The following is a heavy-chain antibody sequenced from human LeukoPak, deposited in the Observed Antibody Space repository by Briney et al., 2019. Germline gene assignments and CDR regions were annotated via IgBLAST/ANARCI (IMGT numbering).Heavy chain of an antibody. Sequence: GGSLRLSCAASGVTFSSYAMSWVRQAPGKGREWGSAISGSGGSTYYADSVKGRFTISRDNSKNTLYLQMNSLRAEDTAVYYCAKDDSLCFDPWGQGTLVTVSS. V-gene: IGHV3-23*01. CDR2: ISGSGGST. CDR1: GVTFSSYA. CDR3: AKDDSLCFDP. D-gene: IGHD2-21*01. J-gene: IGHJ5*02.